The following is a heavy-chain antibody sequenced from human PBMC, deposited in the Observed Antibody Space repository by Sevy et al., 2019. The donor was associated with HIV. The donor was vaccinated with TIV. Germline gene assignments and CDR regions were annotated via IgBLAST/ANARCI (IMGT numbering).Heavy chain of an antibody. Sequence: GGSLRLSCAASGFSFSNYAMNWVRQAPGKGLERVALISYDGRNKYYADSVKGRFTISRDNSKNTLYLQMNSLRAEDTAVYYCARERAGRYFDWLARSTGMDVWGQGTTVTVSS. V-gene: IGHV3-30-3*01. CDR3: ARERAGRYFDWLARSTGMDV. CDR2: ISYDGRNK. CDR1: GFSFSNYA. D-gene: IGHD3-9*01. J-gene: IGHJ6*02.